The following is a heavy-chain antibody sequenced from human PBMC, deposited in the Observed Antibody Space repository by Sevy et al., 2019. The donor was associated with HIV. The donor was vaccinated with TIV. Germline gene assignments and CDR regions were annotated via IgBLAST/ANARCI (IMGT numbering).Heavy chain of an antibody. CDR2: IAGYNDDT. CDR1: GYRFTSYH. Sequence: VSVKVSCKASGYRFTSYHITWVRQAPGQGLEWMGWIAGYNDDTNYAQNFQGRVSMATDTSKSTAYMELRSLTSDDTAVYYCGRGRATNTGSYFFDHWAQGTLVTVSS. D-gene: IGHD2-8*02. J-gene: IGHJ4*02. CDR3: GRGRATNTGSYFFDH. V-gene: IGHV1-18*01.